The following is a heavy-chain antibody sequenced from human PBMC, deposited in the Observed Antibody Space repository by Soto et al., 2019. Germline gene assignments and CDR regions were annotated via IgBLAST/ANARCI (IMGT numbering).Heavy chain of an antibody. CDR1: GDSVSSNSAT. CDR3: ARGTCRGGDCYWTQKWLDP. V-gene: IGHV6-1*01. Sequence: PSQTLSLTCAISGDSVSSNSATWNWIRQSPSRGLEWLGRTYYRSKWYNEYAVSVKSRITINPDTSKNQFSLQLNSVTPEDTAVYYCARGTCRGGDCYWTQKWLDPWGRGTLVTVSS. CDR2: TYYRSKWYN. D-gene: IGHD2-21*02. J-gene: IGHJ5*02.